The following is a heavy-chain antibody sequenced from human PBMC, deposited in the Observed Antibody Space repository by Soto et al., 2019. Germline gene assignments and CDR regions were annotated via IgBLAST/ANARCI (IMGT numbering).Heavy chain of an antibody. Sequence: SETLSLTRTVSGGSISSSSYYWGWIRQPPGKGLEWIGSIYYSGSTYYNPSLKSRVTISVDTSKNQFSLKLSSVTAADTAVYYCARQAQFESVDWFDPWGQGTLVTVSS. CDR1: GGSISSSSYY. J-gene: IGHJ5*02. CDR3: ARQAQFESVDWFDP. CDR2: IYYSGST. D-gene: IGHD3-9*01. V-gene: IGHV4-39*01.